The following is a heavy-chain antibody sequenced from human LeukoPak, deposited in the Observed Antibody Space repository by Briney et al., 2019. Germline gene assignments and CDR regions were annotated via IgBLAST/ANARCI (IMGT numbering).Heavy chain of an antibody. CDR2: ISGSGGST. CDR3: AKDTRPNPTTVDDAFDI. V-gene: IGHV3-23*01. Sequence: PGGSLRLSCAASGFTFSSYAMSWVRQAPGKGLEWVSAISGSGGSTYYADSVKGRFTISRDNSKNTLYLQMNSLRAEDTAVYYCAKDTRPNPTTVDDAFDIWGQGTMVTVSS. CDR1: GFTFSSYA. D-gene: IGHD4-23*01. J-gene: IGHJ3*02.